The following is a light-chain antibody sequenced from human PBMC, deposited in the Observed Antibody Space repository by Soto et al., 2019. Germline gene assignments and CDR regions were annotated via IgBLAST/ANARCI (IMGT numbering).Light chain of an antibody. J-gene: IGLJ3*02. Sequence: QSALTQPASVSGSPGQSITISCTGTSSDIGDYNYVSWYQQHPGKAPKNIIFEVTNRPSGVSNRFSGSKSGNTASLTISGLQAEDEADYYCSPYTSTSTWVFGGGTKLTVL. CDR3: SPYTSTSTWV. CDR1: SSDIGDYNY. V-gene: IGLV2-14*01. CDR2: EVT.